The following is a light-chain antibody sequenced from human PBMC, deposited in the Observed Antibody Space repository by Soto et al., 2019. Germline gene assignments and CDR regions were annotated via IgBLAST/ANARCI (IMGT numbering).Light chain of an antibody. V-gene: IGKV3-15*01. CDR3: QQYYNWPRT. Sequence: EILMTQSPATLSVSPGERATLSCRASQSVSSNLAWYQQKHGQAPRILIYGASTRDTGIPDRFSGSGSGTEFTLSISSLQSEDFEVYYCQQYYNWPRTFGQGTKVDIK. CDR1: QSVSSN. J-gene: IGKJ1*01. CDR2: GAS.